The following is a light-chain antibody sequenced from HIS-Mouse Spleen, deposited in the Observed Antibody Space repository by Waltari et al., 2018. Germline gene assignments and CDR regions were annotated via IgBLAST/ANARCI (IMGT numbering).Light chain of an antibody. CDR2: DVS. CDR1: SSAVGGYNY. CDR3: CSYAGSYTGV. V-gene: IGLV2-11*01. Sequence: QSALTQPRSVSGSPGQSVTIPCTGTSSAVGGYNYVPWYQQHPGKAPKLMSYDVSKRPSGVPDRFSGSKSGNTASLTISGLQAEDEADYYCCSYAGSYTGVFGTGTKVTVL. J-gene: IGLJ1*01.